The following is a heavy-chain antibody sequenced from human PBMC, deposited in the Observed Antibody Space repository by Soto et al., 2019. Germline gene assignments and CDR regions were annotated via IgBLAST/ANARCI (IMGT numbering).Heavy chain of an antibody. V-gene: IGHV4-4*02. D-gene: IGHD6-19*01. CDR3: ARATSMAGLDYFDS. Sequence: QVQLQESGPGLVKPSGTLSLTCAVSGDSISSNSWWSWVRQPPGKGLEWIGEISHTEITNYNPSLKSRVTVSADKSKNQSYLKLSSVTAADTAVYYCARATSMAGLDYFDSWGLGTLFTVSS. CDR1: GDSISSNSW. J-gene: IGHJ4*02. CDR2: ISHTEIT.